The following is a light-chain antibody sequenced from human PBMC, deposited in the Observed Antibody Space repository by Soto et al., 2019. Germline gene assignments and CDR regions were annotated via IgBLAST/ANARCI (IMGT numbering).Light chain of an antibody. J-gene: IGKJ1*01. CDR3: MQALQAPLT. CDR2: LGS. CDR1: QSLLSSNGYNY. Sequence: DIVMTQSPLSLPVTPGEPASISCRSSQSLLSSNGYNYLDWYLQKPGQSPQLLISLGSIRASGVTDRFSGSGSGTDFTLKISRVEAEDVGFYYCMQALQAPLTFGQGPKVEIK. V-gene: IGKV2-28*01.